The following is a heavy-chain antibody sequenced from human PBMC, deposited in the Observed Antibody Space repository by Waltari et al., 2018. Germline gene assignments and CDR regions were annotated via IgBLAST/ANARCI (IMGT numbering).Heavy chain of an antibody. Sequence: QVQLVQSGAEVKKPRSSAKVACKASGGTYSSYATSWVGQAPGQGLGWMGGCIPIFGTANYAQKFQGRVTITADESTSTAYMELSSLRSEDTAVYYCARGLAARKYYYYYYMDVWGKGTTVTVSS. CDR2: CIPIFGTA. CDR1: GGTYSSYA. V-gene: IGHV1-69*01. D-gene: IGHD6-6*01. CDR3: ARGLAARKYYYYYYMDV. J-gene: IGHJ6*03.